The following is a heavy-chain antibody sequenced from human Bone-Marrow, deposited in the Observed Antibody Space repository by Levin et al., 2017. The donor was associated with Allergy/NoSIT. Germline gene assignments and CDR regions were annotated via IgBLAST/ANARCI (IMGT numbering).Heavy chain of an antibody. CDR3: ARATLNWNYGWGPRYYYYGMDV. D-gene: IGHD1-7*01. CDR1: GGSISSGGYS. Sequence: SETLSLTCAVSGGSISSGGYSWSWIRQPPGKGLEWIGYIYHSGSTYYNPSLKSRVTISVDRSKNQFSLKLSSVTAADTAVYYCARATLNWNYGWGPRYYYYGMDVWGQGTTVTVSS. V-gene: IGHV4-30-2*01. J-gene: IGHJ6*02. CDR2: IYHSGST.